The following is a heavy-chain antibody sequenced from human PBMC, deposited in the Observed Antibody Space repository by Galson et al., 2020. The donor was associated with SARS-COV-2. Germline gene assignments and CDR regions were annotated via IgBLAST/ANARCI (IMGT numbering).Heavy chain of an antibody. Sequence: SETLSLTCTVSGVSITTISYYWGWIRQPPGKGLEWIGTIYYTGINYYSPSLKSRVTISMDTSKNQFSLKLSSVTATDTAVYYCARQGGSGGDFSFDSWGQGTLVTVSS. CDR2: IYYTGIN. J-gene: IGHJ4*02. CDR3: ARQGGSGGDFSFDS. D-gene: IGHD2-21*02. CDR1: GVSITTISYY. V-gene: IGHV4-39*01.